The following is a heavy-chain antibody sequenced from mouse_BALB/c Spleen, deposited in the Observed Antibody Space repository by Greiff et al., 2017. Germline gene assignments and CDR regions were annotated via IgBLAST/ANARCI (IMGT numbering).Heavy chain of an antibody. D-gene: IGHD2-1*01. CDR1: GFAFSSYD. J-gene: IGHJ2*01. Sequence: EVKLMESGGGLVKPGGSLKLSCAASGFAFSSYDMSWVRQTPEKRLEWVAYISSGGGSTYYPDTVKGRFTISRDNAKNTLFLQMTSLRSEDTAMYYCARSGGNYGFDYWGQGTTLTVSS. CDR3: ARSGGNYGFDY. V-gene: IGHV5-12-1*01. CDR2: ISSGGGST.